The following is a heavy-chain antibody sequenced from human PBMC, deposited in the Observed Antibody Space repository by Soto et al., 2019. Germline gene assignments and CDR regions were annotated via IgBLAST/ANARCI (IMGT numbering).Heavy chain of an antibody. Sequence: VVSMRVSCAAAGFTCSSYAMSWVRKDPGKGLEWVSAISGSGGSTYYADSVKGRFTISRDNSKNTLYLQMNSLRAEDTAVYYCAKDTAARVRAFDYWGQGTLVTVSS. CDR3: AKDTAARVRAFDY. D-gene: IGHD6-6*01. V-gene: IGHV3-23*01. J-gene: IGHJ4*02. CDR2: ISGSGGST. CDR1: GFTCSSYA.